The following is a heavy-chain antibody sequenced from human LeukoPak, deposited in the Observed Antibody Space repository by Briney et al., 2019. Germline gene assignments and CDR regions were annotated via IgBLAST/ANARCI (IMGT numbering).Heavy chain of an antibody. CDR3: AKYADVPYFDY. CDR1: GFTFSSYE. V-gene: IGHV3-48*03. Sequence: GGSLRLSCGASGFTFSSYEMNWVRQAPGKSLEWVAYISGSGSLTYYADSVKGRFTISRDNAKHSLYLQMNSLRVEDTAVYYCAKYADVPYFDYWGQGNLVTVSS. J-gene: IGHJ4*02. D-gene: IGHD3-16*01. CDR2: ISGSGSLT.